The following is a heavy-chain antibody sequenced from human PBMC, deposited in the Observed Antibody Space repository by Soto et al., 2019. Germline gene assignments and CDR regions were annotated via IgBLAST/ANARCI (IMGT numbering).Heavy chain of an antibody. CDR2: IYYSGST. J-gene: IGHJ5*02. Sequence: SETLSLTCTVSGGSISSSSYYWGWIRQPPGKGLEWIGSIYYSGSTYYNPSLKSRVTISVDTSKNQFSLKLSSVTAADTAVYYCASAVRYYDSSGYYPVGWFDPWGQGTLVTVSS. CDR3: ASAVRYYDSSGYYPVGWFDP. D-gene: IGHD3-22*01. V-gene: IGHV4-39*07. CDR1: GGSISSSSYY.